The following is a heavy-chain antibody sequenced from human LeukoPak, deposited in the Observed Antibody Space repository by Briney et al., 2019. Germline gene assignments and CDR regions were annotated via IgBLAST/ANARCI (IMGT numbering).Heavy chain of an antibody. CDR2: INHSGST. D-gene: IGHD3-10*01. V-gene: IGHV4-34*01. J-gene: IGHJ4*02. Sequence: SAPLSLTAAVYGGSFSGDYWSCLRPPPRKLQEGIGEINHSGSTNYNPSLKSRVTISVDTSKNQFSLKLSSVTAADTAVYYCARSQGGFRVFHWGQGTLVTVSS. CDR1: GGSFSGDY. CDR3: ARSQGGFRVFH.